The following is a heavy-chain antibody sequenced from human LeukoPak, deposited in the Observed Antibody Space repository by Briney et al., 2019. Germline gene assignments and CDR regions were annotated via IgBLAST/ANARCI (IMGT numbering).Heavy chain of an antibody. Sequence: PSETLSLTCTVSGGSISSSSYYWGWIRQPPGKGLEWIGSIYYSGSTYYNPSLKSRVTISVDTSKNQFSLKLSSVTAADTAVYYCARHDKGGSYLNWFDPWGQGTLVIVSS. J-gene: IGHJ5*02. CDR2: IYYSGST. V-gene: IGHV4-39*01. CDR1: GGSISSSSYY. D-gene: IGHD1-26*01. CDR3: ARHDKGGSYLNWFDP.